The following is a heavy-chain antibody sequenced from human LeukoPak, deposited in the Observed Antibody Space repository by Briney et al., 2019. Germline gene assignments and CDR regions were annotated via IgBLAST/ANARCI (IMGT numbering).Heavy chain of an antibody. D-gene: IGHD2-2*01. CDR3: ARSGSYCSSTSCPETYNWFDA. CDR1: GGSISSGGYY. CDR2: IYYSGST. Sequence: SQTLSLTCTVSGGSISSGGYYWSWNRQHPGKGLEWIGYIYYSGSTYYNPSLKSRVTISVDTSKNQFSLKLSSVTAADTAVYYCARSGSYCSSTSCPETYNWFDAWGQGTLVTVSS. J-gene: IGHJ5*02. V-gene: IGHV4-31*03.